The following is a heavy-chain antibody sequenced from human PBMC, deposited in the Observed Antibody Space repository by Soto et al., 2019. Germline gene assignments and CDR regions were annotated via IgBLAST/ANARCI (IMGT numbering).Heavy chain of an antibody. CDR1: GFTLNDYA. V-gene: IGHV3-49*01. J-gene: IGHJ4*02. D-gene: IGHD1-20*01. CDR2: IRSETYGGTT. Sequence: PGGSLRLSCTISGFTLNDYALSWFRQVPGKGLEWVGFIRSETYGGTTEYAPSVKGRFIISRDGSKSIAYLQMNSLKTEDTAIYYCTRWSNNWYGVSDYWGQGTLVTVSS. CDR3: TRWSNNWYGVSDY.